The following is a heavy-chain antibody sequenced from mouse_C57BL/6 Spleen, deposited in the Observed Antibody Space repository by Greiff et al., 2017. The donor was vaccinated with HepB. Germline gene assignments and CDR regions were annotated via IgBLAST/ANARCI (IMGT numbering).Heavy chain of an antibody. Sequence: EVQLVESEGGLVQPGSSMKLSCTASGFTFSDYYMAWVRQVPEKGLEWVANINYDGSSTYYLDSLKSRFIISRDNAKNILYLQMSSLKSEDTATYYCARERHYGRGYYAMDYWGQGTSVTVSS. V-gene: IGHV5-16*01. D-gene: IGHD1-1*02. CDR1: GFTFSDYY. CDR2: INYDGSST. J-gene: IGHJ4*01. CDR3: ARERHYGRGYYAMDY.